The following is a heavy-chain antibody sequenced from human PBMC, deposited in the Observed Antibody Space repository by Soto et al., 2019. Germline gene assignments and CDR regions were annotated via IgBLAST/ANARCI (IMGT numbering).Heavy chain of an antibody. CDR2: IKQDGSEK. J-gene: IGHJ3*02. Sequence: GGSLRLSCAASGFTFSSYWMSWVRQAPGKGLEWVANIKQDGSEKYYVDSVKGRFTISRDNAKNSLYLQMNSLRAEDTAVYYCARDRGSGAAGLDAFDIWGQGTMVTVSS. V-gene: IGHV3-7*01. CDR3: ARDRGSGAAGLDAFDI. CDR1: GFTFSSYW. D-gene: IGHD6-13*01.